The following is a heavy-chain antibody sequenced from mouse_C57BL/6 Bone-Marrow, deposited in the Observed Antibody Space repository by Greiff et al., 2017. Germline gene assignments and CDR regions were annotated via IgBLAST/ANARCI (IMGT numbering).Heavy chain of an antibody. D-gene: IGHD2-4*01. V-gene: IGHV5-4*03. Sequence: EVKLVESGGGLVKPGGSLKLSCAASGFTFSSYAMSWVRQTPEQRLEWVATISDGGSYTYYPDNVKGRFTISRDNAKNNLYLQMSHLKSEDTAMYYCARGDDYDDGPYYAMDYWGQGTSVTVSS. CDR2: ISDGGSYT. J-gene: IGHJ4*01. CDR1: GFTFSSYA. CDR3: ARGDDYDDGPYYAMDY.